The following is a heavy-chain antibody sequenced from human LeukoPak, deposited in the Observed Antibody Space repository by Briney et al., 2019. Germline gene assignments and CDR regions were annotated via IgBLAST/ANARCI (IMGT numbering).Heavy chain of an antibody. CDR1: GFTFSDFY. D-gene: IGHD4-23*01. Sequence: PGGSLRLSCAASGFTFSDFYMTWIRRAPGKGLEWISYISSSGNIIDYADSVKGRFTISRDNAKNSLYLQMNSLRAEDTAVYYCARDSDGGNSWFDYWGQGTLVTVSS. CDR2: ISSSGNII. V-gene: IGHV3-11*01. CDR3: ARDSDGGNSWFDY. J-gene: IGHJ4*02.